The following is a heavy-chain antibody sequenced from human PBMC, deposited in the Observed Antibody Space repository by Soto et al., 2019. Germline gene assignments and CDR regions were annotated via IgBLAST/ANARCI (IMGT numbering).Heavy chain of an antibody. J-gene: IGHJ4*02. CDR3: TSRPSGMTYHAVFDF. CDR2: IKPDGSET. D-gene: IGHD2-21*02. CDR1: GLTFSGHW. V-gene: IGHV3-7*03. Sequence: GGSLSLSCAASGLTFSGHWMTWVRQTPGEGLQWVAAIKPDGSETFYVDSVKARFTISRGNARNSLFLQMDSLRAEDTAVYYCTSRPSGMTYHAVFDFWGQGTLVTVSS.